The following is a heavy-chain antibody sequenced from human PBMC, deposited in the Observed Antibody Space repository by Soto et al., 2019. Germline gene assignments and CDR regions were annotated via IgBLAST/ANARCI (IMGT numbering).Heavy chain of an antibody. CDR3: ARRSYYGSGSIFDS. D-gene: IGHD3-10*01. CDR2: IYYSGST. Sequence: QLQLQESGPGLVKPSETLSLTCTVSGGSISSSGYYWGWIRQPPGKGLEWIGNIYYSGSTNYNPSLTSRVTISVDTSKNQFSLKVSSVTAADTAVYYCARRSYYGSGSIFDSWGQGTLVTVSS. V-gene: IGHV4-39*01. J-gene: IGHJ4*02. CDR1: GGSISSSGYY.